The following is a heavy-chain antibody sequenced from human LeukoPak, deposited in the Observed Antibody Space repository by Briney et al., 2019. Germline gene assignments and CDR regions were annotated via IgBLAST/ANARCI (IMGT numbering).Heavy chain of an antibody. J-gene: IGHJ6*02. CDR1: GFTFDDYA. Sequence: PGGSLRLSCAASGFTFDDYAMHWVRQAPGKGLEWVSGISWNSGSIGYADSVKGRFTISRDNAKNSRYLQMNSLRAEDTALYYCAKDKGVGIAAAGAPYYYYGMDVWGQGTTVTVSS. V-gene: IGHV3-9*01. D-gene: IGHD6-13*01. CDR2: ISWNSGSI. CDR3: AKDKGVGIAAAGAPYYYYGMDV.